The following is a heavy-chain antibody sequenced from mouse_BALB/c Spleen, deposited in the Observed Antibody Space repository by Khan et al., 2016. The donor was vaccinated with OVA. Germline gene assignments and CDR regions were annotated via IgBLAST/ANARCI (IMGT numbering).Heavy chain of an antibody. J-gene: IGHJ4*01. CDR1: GFSLSRYN. D-gene: IGHD2-14*01. Sequence: QMQLEESGPGLVAPSQSLSITCTVSGFSLSRYNIHWVRQPPGKGLEWLGMIWGGGGTDYNSTLKSRLSISKDNSKSQVFLKMNSLQTDDSAMYYCVRAYYRYDSYYAMDYWGQGTSVTVSS. V-gene: IGHV2-6-4*01. CDR3: VRAYYRYDSYYAMDY. CDR2: IWGGGGT.